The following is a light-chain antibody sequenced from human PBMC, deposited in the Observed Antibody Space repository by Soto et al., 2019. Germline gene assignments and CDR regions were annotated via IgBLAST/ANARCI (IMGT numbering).Light chain of an antibody. Sequence: ELVLPQSLGTLSLSPGESGTLSCRASQTVNNNYLAWYQQIPGQAHRLLIYGTSSRATGIPDRFSGSGSGTEFTLTINSLQPDDFATYYCQQYHIYSGTFGQGNKVDNK. V-gene: IGKV3-20*01. J-gene: IGKJ1*01. CDR2: GTS. CDR3: QQYHIYSGT. CDR1: QTVNNNY.